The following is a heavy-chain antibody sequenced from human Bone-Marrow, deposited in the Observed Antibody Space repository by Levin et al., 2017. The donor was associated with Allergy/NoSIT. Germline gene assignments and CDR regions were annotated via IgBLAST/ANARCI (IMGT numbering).Heavy chain of an antibody. Sequence: PGGSLRLSCAASGFTFSSYGMHWVRQAPGKGLEWVAVIWYDGSNKYYADSVKGRFTISRDNSKNTLYLQMNSLRAEDTAVYYCARDLRRLLLDYWGQGTLVTVSS. V-gene: IGHV3-33*01. CDR3: ARDLRRLLLDY. CDR2: IWYDGSNK. CDR1: GFTFSSYG. D-gene: IGHD3-22*01. J-gene: IGHJ4*02.